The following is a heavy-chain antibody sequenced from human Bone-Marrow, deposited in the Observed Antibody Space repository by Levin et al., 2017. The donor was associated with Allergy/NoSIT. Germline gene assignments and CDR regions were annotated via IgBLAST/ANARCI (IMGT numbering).Heavy chain of an antibody. CDR2: ISGSGGST. D-gene: IGHD6-19*01. J-gene: IGHJ5*02. CDR1: GFTFSSYA. CDR3: AKDQGSSGWARGSWFDP. V-gene: IGHV3-23*01. Sequence: TGGSLRLSCAASGFTFSSYAMSWVRQAPGKGLEWVSAISGSGGSTYYADSVKGRFTISRDNPKNTLYLQMNSLRAEDTAVYYCAKDQGSSGWARGSWFDPWGQGTLVTVSS.